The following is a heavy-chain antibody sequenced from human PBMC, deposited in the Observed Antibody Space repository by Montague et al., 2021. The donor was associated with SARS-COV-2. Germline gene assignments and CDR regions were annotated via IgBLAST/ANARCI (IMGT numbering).Heavy chain of an antibody. CDR1: GGSINSSSYY. J-gene: IGHJ2*01. Sequence: SETLSLTCTVSGGSINSSSYYWGWLRQPPGKGLEWIGSIYYSGSTYYDPSLKSRVTISVDTSKNQFSLKLSSVTAADTAVYYCARHVYDILTGYYTYWYFDLWGRGTLVTVSS. D-gene: IGHD3-9*01. V-gene: IGHV4-39*01. CDR2: IYYSGST. CDR3: ARHVYDILTGYYTYWYFDL.